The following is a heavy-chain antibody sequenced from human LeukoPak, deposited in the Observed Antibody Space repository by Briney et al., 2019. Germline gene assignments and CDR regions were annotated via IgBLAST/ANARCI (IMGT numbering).Heavy chain of an antibody. Sequence: PSETLSLTCTVSGGSISSGDYYWSWIRQPPGKGLEWIGYIFYSGSTYYNPSLKSRVTISVDTSKNQFSLKLSSVTAADTAVYYCGRGVWAVAGYHWGQGTLVTASS. CDR3: GRGVWAVAGYH. D-gene: IGHD6-19*01. CDR2: IFYSGST. CDR1: GGSISSGDYY. V-gene: IGHV4-30-4*01. J-gene: IGHJ5*02.